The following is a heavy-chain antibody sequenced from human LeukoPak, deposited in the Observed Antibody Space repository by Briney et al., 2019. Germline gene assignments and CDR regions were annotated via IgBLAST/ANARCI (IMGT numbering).Heavy chain of an antibody. V-gene: IGHV3-23*01. J-gene: IGHJ4*02. CDR2: ISGSGGST. CDR3: AKDPPYYYDSSGSNIFDY. Sequence: GGSLRLSCAASGFTFSSYAMSWVRQAPGKGLEWVSAISGSGGSTYYADSVKGRFTISRDNSKNTLYLQMNSLRAEDTAVYYCAKDPPYYYDSSGSNIFDYWGQGALVTVSS. D-gene: IGHD3-22*01. CDR1: GFTFSSYA.